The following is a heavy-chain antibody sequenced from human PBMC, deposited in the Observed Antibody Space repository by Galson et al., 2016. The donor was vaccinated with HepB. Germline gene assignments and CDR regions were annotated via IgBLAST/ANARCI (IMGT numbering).Heavy chain of an antibody. D-gene: IGHD3-10*01. Sequence: SLRLSCAVSGFTVSSSYMSWVRQAPGKGLQWVSVIFSGGSTYYADFVKGRFTISRDNSKNTLHLQMNSLRAEDTAVYYCARDGEYYYGSGSYAETWGQGTLVTVSS. CDR3: ARDGEYYYGSGSYAET. CDR1: GFTVSSSY. V-gene: IGHV3-53*01. J-gene: IGHJ5*02. CDR2: IFSGGST.